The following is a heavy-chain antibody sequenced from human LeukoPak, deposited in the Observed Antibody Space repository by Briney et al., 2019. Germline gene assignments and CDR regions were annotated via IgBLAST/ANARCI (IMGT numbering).Heavy chain of an antibody. D-gene: IGHD3-22*01. CDR3: ARGVEHYDSSGLVFYYFDY. V-gene: IGHV3-20*04. CDR1: GFTFDDYG. CDR2: INWNGGST. Sequence: GGSLRLSCAAAGFTFDDYGMSWVRQAPGKGLEWVSGINWNGGSTGYVDSVKGRFTVSRDNAKNTLYLQMNSLRAEDTAVYYCARGVEHYDSSGLVFYYFDYWGQGTLVTVSS. J-gene: IGHJ4*02.